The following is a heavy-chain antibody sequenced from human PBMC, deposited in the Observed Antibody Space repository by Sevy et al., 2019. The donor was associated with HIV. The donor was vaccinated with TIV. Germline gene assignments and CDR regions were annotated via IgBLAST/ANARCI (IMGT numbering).Heavy chain of an antibody. D-gene: IGHD2-2*01. Sequence: GGSLRLSCAASGFTFSSYAMSWVRQAPGKGLEWVSAISGSGGSTYYADSVKGRFTISRDNSKNTLYLQMNSLRAEDTAVYYCAKDSSYTPVVPAAISLGYWGQGTLVTVSS. CDR1: GFTFSSYA. J-gene: IGHJ4*02. CDR3: AKDSSYTPVVPAAISLGY. CDR2: ISGSGGST. V-gene: IGHV3-23*01.